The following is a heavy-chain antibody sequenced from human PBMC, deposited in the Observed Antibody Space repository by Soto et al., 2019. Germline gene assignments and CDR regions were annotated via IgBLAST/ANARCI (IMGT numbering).Heavy chain of an antibody. CDR2: ISGSCGST. V-gene: IGHV3-23*01. J-gene: IGHJ4*02. CDR3: AKDRDAYNMITFGGVIANYFDY. CDR1: GFTFSSYA. Sequence: PGGSLRLSCAASGFTFSSYAMSWVRQAPGKGLEWVSAISGSCGSTYYADSVKGRFTISRDNSKNTLYLQMNSLIAEDTAVYYCAKDRDAYNMITFGGVIANYFDYWGQGTLVTVSS. D-gene: IGHD3-16*02.